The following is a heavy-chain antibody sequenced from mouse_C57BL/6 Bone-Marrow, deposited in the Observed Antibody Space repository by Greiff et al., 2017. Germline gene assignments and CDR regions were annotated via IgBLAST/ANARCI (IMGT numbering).Heavy chain of an antibody. V-gene: IGHV1-15*01. J-gene: IGHJ2*01. D-gene: IGHD1-1*01. CDR2: IDPETGGT. CDR1: GYTFTDYE. CDR3: TREYYGSSFFLDY. Sequence: QVQLQQSGAELVRPGASVTLSCKASGYTFTDYEMHWVKQTPVHGLEWIGAIDPETGGTAYNQKFKGKAILTADKSSSTAYMELRSLTSEDSAVYYCTREYYGSSFFLDYWGQGTTRTVSS.